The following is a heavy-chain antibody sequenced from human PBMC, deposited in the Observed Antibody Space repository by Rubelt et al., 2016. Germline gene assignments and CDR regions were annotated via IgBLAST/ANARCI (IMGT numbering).Heavy chain of an antibody. CDR2: IYYSGST. D-gene: IGHD3-16*01. CDR1: GGSFSGYY. J-gene: IGHJ3*02. Sequence: QVQLQQWGAGLLKPSETLSLTCAVYGGSFSGYYWSWIRQPPGKGLEWIGYIYYSGSTYYNPSLKSRVTISVDTSKNQFSLKLSSVTAADTAVYYCARGRGTTLDAFDIWGQGTMVTVSS. V-gene: IGHV4-34*01. CDR3: ARGRGTTLDAFDI.